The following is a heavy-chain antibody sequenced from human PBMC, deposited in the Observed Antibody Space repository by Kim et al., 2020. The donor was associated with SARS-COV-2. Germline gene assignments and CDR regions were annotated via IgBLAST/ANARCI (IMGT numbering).Heavy chain of an antibody. D-gene: IGHD3-9*01. CDR1: GFTFSDYY. Sequence: GGSLRLSCAASGFTFSDYYMSWIRQAPGKGLEWVSYISSSCSTIYYADSVKGRFTISRDNAKNSLYLQMNSLRAEDTAVYYCARDVRTDFDWLLMDDAFDIWGQGTMVTVSS. V-gene: IGHV3-11*01. CDR2: ISSSCSTI. CDR3: ARDVRTDFDWLLMDDAFDI. J-gene: IGHJ3*02.